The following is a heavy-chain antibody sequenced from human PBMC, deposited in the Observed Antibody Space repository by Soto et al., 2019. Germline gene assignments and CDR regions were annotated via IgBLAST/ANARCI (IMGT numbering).Heavy chain of an antibody. D-gene: IGHD6-6*01. J-gene: IGHJ6*02. V-gene: IGHV4-31*03. CDR2: IYYSGST. CDR3: ATESAPYSSSHYYYYYGMDV. CDR1: GGSISSGGYY. Sequence: SETLSLTCTVSGGSISSGGYYWSWIRQHPGKGLEWIGYIYYSGSTYYNPSLKSRVTISVDTSKNQFSLKLSSVTAADTAVYYCATESAPYSSSHYYYYYGMDVWGQGTMVTVSS.